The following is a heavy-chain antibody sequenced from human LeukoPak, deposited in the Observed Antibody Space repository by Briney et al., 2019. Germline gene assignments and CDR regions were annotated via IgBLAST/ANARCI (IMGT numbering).Heavy chain of an antibody. CDR2: ISYDGSNK. Sequence: TGGSLRLSCAASGFTFSSYGMHWVRQAPGKGLEWVAVISYDGSNKYYADSVKGRFTISRDNSKNTLYLQMNSLRAEDTAVYYCAKEASRWDYYFDYWGQGTLVTASS. CDR1: GFTFSSYG. J-gene: IGHJ4*02. CDR3: AKEASRWDYYFDY. V-gene: IGHV3-30*18. D-gene: IGHD1-26*01.